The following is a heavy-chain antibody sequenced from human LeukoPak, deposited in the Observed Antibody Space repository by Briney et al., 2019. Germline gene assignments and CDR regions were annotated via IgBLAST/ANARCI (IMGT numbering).Heavy chain of an antibody. J-gene: IGHJ4*02. CDR1: GFTFNTYT. CDR3: AKDSGSDFRRNKFDY. Sequence: PGGSLRLSCAASGFTFNTYTMNWVRQAPGKGLEWVSGISWNSGSIGYADSVKGRFTISRDNAKNSLYLQMNSLRAEDTALYYCAKDSGSDFRRNKFDYWGQGALVTVSS. D-gene: IGHD1/OR15-1a*01. CDR2: ISWNSGSI. V-gene: IGHV3-9*01.